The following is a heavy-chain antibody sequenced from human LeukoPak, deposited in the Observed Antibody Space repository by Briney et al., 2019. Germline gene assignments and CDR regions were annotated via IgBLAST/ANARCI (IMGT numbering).Heavy chain of an antibody. Sequence: PSETLSLTCTVSGASISSYYWGWIRQPPGKGLEWIGSIYTSGSTYYNPSLKSRGTISVDTSKNQFSLKVSSVTAADTAVYYCASDPVAVAGTSGANYWGQGILVTVSS. D-gene: IGHD6-19*01. CDR2: IYTSGST. CDR1: GASISSYY. CDR3: ASDPVAVAGTSGANY. V-gene: IGHV4-39*01. J-gene: IGHJ4*02.